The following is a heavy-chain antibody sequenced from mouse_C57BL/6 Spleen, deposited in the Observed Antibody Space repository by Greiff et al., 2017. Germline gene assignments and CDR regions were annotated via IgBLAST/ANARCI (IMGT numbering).Heavy chain of an antibody. CDR3: AREGDYDYDRFAY. V-gene: IGHV1-81*01. CDR1: GYTFTSYG. D-gene: IGHD2-4*01. Sequence: VKLQQSGAELARPGASVKLSCKASGYTFTSYGISWVKQRTGQGLEWIGEIYPRSGNTYYNEKFKGKATLTADKSSSTAYMELRSLTSEDSAVYFCAREGDYDYDRFAYWGQGTLVTVSA. CDR2: IYPRSGNT. J-gene: IGHJ3*01.